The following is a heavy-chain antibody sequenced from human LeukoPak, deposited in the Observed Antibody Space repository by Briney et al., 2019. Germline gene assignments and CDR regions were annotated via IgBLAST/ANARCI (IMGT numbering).Heavy chain of an antibody. CDR2: ISAYNGNT. CDR3: ARGLRDGYSYGLVPWYYYYMDV. CDR1: GYTFTSYG. J-gene: IGHJ6*03. D-gene: IGHD5-18*01. V-gene: IGHV1-18*01. Sequence: ASVKVSCKASGYTFTSYGISWVRQAPGQGLEWMGWISAYNGNTNYAQKVQGRVTMTTDTSTSTVYMELRSLRSDDTAVYYCARGLRDGYSYGLVPWYYYYMDVWGKGTTVTISS.